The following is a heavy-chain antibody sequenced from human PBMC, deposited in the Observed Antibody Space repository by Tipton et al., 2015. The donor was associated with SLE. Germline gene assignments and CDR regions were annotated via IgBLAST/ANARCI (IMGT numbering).Heavy chain of an antibody. CDR3: ASWGPIVYYKAFDI. Sequence: TLSLTCAVYGGSFSDYYWSWIRQPPGKGLEWIGEINHSGSTNYNPSLKSRVTISVDTSKNQFSLKLSSVTAADTAVYYCASWGPIVYYKAFDIWGQGTMVTVSS. V-gene: IGHV4-34*01. J-gene: IGHJ3*02. CDR2: INHSGST. CDR1: GGSFSDYY. D-gene: IGHD1-26*01.